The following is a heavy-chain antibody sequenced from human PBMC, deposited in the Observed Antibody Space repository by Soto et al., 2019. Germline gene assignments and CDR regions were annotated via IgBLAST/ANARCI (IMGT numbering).Heavy chain of an antibody. CDR1: GFIVSKAW. CDR3: TTDKSY. CDR2: IKSETDGGAT. J-gene: IGHJ4*02. V-gene: IGHV3-15*07. Sequence: EVQLVESGGGLVKPGGSLRLSCAASGFIVSKAWVNWVRQAPGKGLEWVGRIKSETDGGATDYGTPVEGRFTISRDDSTSMLYLQMNSLKTEDTAIYYCTTDKSYWGQGTLVTVSA.